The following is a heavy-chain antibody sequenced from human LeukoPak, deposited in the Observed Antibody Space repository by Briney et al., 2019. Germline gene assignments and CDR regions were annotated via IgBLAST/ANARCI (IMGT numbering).Heavy chain of an antibody. CDR3: ARHWLGRRVNWFDP. Sequence: SETLSLTCAVSGGSISSSSYYWDWIRQPPGKGLEWIASIYYSGSTYYNPSLKSRVTISVDTSKNQFSLKLSSVTAADTAVYYCARHWLGRRVNWFDPWGQGTLVTVSS. V-gene: IGHV4-39*01. CDR2: IYYSGST. CDR1: GGSISSSSYY. D-gene: IGHD6-19*01. J-gene: IGHJ5*02.